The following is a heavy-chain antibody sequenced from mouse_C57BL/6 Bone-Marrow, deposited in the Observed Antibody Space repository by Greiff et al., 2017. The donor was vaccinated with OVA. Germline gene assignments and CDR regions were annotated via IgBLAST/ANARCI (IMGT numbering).Heavy chain of an antibody. D-gene: IGHD2-2*01. Sequence: DVQLQESGPGLVKPSQSLSLTCSVTGYSITSGYYWNWIRQFPGNQLEWMGYISYDGSNNYNPSLKNPISITRDTSKNQFFLTLNSVTTDDTATYYCARKMVTTRYFDVWGTGTTVTVSS. V-gene: IGHV3-6*01. CDR1: GYSITSGYY. CDR2: ISYDGSN. CDR3: ARKMVTTRYFDV. J-gene: IGHJ1*03.